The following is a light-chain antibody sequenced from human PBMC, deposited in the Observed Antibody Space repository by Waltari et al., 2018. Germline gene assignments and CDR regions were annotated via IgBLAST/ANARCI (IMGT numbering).Light chain of an antibody. Sequence: SYVLTQPPSVSVAPGETARITCGGDNIGSYNVHWNQQKPRQAPVLVIFYDSNRAPGIPARFSGSNAGNTATLTITSVEAGDEARYYCQVWHPDIDPGVFGTGTEVTVL. CDR1: NIGSYN. CDR2: YDS. CDR3: QVWHPDIDPGV. V-gene: IGLV3-21*04. J-gene: IGLJ1*01.